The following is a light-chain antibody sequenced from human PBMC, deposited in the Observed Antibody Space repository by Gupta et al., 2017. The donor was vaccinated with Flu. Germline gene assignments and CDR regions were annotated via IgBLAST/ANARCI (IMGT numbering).Light chain of an antibody. Sequence: TCSGDSLPKQYAYWYQQKPGQAPVLVIYKDNERPSGIPERFSGSSSGTTVTLTISGVQAEDEADYHCQSADNSVTIFGGGTKLTVL. CDR2: KDN. CDR3: QSADNSVTI. V-gene: IGLV3-25*03. CDR1: SLPKQY. J-gene: IGLJ2*01.